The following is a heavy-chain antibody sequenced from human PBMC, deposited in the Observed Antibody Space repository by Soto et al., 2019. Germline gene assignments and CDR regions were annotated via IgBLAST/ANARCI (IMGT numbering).Heavy chain of an antibody. CDR2: IYYSGST. Sequence: QVQLQESGPGLVKPSETLSLTCTVSGGSVSSGSYYWSWIRQPPGKGLEWIGYIYYSGSTNYNPSLKSRVTISVDKSKNQFSLKLSSVTAADTAVYYCARDRRYCISTSCLGDYYYYGMDVWGQGTTVTVSS. CDR3: ARDRRYCISTSCLGDYYYYGMDV. J-gene: IGHJ6*02. CDR1: GGSVSSGSYY. D-gene: IGHD2-2*01. V-gene: IGHV4-61*01.